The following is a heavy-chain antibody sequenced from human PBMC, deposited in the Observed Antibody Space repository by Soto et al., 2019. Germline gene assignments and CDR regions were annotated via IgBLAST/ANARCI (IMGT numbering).Heavy chain of an antibody. CDR2: IHPGDADA. CDR1: GYNFFNYW. V-gene: IGHV5-51*03. D-gene: IGHD2-2*01. CDR3: VRSHCNGNNCYAWAFDY. Sequence: VQLAQSGAEVKKPGESLKISCEASGYNFFNYWIAWVRQMPGKGLEWMGIIHPGDADAKYSPSFQGQVTFSADRSISTAYLQWSSLKASDTAMYYCVRSHCNGNNCYAWAFDYWGQGTLVTVSS. J-gene: IGHJ4*02.